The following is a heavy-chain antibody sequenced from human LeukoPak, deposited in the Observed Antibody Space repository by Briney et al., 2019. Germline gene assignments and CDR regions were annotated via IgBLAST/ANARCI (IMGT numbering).Heavy chain of an antibody. Sequence: PSETLSLTCAVYGGSFSGYYWSWIRQPPVKGLEWIGEINHSGSTNYNPSLKSRVTISVDTSKNQFSLKLSSVTAADTAVYYCARGADVDTAMVPHFDYWGQGTLVTVSS. D-gene: IGHD5-18*01. CDR3: ARGADVDTAMVPHFDY. J-gene: IGHJ4*02. CDR1: GGSFSGYY. V-gene: IGHV4-34*01. CDR2: INHSGST.